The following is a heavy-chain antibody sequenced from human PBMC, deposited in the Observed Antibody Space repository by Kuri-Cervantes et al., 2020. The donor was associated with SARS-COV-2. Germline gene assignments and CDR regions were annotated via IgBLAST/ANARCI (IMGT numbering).Heavy chain of an antibody. CDR1: GGTFSSYA. CDR2: ISAYNGNT. J-gene: IGHJ3*02. CDR3: ASRKRSIAKPSAANDAFDI. D-gene: IGHD6-6*01. V-gene: IGHV1-18*01. Sequence: ASVKVSCKASGGTFSSYAISWVRQAPGQGLEWMGWISAYNGNTNYAQKLQGRVTMTTDTSTSTAYMELRSLRSDDTAVYYCASRKRSIAKPSAANDAFDIWGQGTMVTVSS.